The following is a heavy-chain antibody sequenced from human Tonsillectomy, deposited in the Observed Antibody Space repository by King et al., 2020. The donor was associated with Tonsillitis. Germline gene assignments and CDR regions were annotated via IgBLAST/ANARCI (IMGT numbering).Heavy chain of an antibody. Sequence: VTLKESGPALVKPTQTLTLTCTFSGFSLSTSGMRVSWIRQPPGKALEWLARIDWDDNKFYSTSLKTRLTISKDTSKNQVVLTMTNMDPVDTATYYCARNSGGAYNWFDPWGQGTLVTVPS. CDR1: GFSLSTSGMR. J-gene: IGHJ5*02. D-gene: IGHD2-15*01. CDR3: ARNSGGAYNWFDP. CDR2: IDWDDNK. V-gene: IGHV2-70*04.